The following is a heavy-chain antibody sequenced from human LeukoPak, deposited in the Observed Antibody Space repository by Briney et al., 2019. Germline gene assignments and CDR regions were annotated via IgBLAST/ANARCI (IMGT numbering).Heavy chain of an antibody. J-gene: IGHJ1*01. V-gene: IGHV1-2*02. CDR1: GFTFTDYY. CDR2: INPNSGGT. Sequence: EPSVKLSYKASGFTFTDYYIHCVRQAPGQGLECMAWINPNSGGTDYAQKFEGRVTMTRDTSISTAYMELSRLKSDHTAVHFCARVESSSTNWPFHHWGQGRLVTVSS. CDR3: ARVESSSTNWPFHH. D-gene: IGHD6-13*01.